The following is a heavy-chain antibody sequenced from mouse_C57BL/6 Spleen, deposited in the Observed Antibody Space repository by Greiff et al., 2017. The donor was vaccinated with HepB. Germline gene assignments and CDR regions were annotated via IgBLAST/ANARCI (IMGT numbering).Heavy chain of an antibody. D-gene: IGHD2-4*01. CDR1: GYSITSGYY. Sequence: VQLKESGPGLVKPSQSLSLTCSVTGYSITSGYYWNWIRQFPGNKLEWMGYISYDGSNNYNPSLKNRISITRDTSKNQFFLKLNSVTTEDTATYYCARYDYGGFDYWGQGTTLTVSS. V-gene: IGHV3-6*01. CDR2: ISYDGSN. J-gene: IGHJ2*01. CDR3: ARYDYGGFDY.